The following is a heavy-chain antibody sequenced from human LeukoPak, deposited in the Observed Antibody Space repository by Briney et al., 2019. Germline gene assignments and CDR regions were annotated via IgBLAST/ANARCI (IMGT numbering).Heavy chain of an antibody. Sequence: GGSLRLSCAASGFTFSSYEMNWVRQAPGKGLEWVSYISSSGSTIYYADSVKGRFTISRDNAKNSLYLQMNSLRAEDTAVYYCARDIVVVPAAILGVYYYGMDVWGQGTTVTVSS. CDR3: ARDIVVVPAAILGVYYYGMDV. J-gene: IGHJ6*02. CDR2: ISSSGSTI. D-gene: IGHD2-2*02. CDR1: GFTFSSYE. V-gene: IGHV3-48*03.